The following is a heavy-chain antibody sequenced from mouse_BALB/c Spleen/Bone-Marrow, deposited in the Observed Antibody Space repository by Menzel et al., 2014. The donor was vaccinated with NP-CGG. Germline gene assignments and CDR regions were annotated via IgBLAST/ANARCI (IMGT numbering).Heavy chain of an antibody. Sequence: VQLKESGPELVKPGASMKISCKASGYSFTAYTMNWVKQSHGKNLEWIGLINPYNGGTSYNQKFKGKATLTVDKSSSTAYMELLSLTSEDSAVYYCARWDWDGYAMDYWGQGTSVTVSS. CDR1: GYSFTAYT. D-gene: IGHD4-1*01. CDR2: INPYNGGT. CDR3: ARWDWDGYAMDY. V-gene: IGHV1-18*01. J-gene: IGHJ4*01.